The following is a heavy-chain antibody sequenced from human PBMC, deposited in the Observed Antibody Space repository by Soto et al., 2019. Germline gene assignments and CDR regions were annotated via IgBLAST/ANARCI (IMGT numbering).Heavy chain of an antibody. D-gene: IGHD6-6*01. J-gene: IGHJ4*02. CDR1: CGSFSGYH. V-gene: IGHV4-34*01. CDR3: ARTSRFDC. Sequence: QVQLQQWGAGLLKPSETLSLTCAVYCGSFSGYHWSWIRQPPGKGLEWIGEINHSGSTNYNPSLKSRVTMSVDTSKNQFSLKLSSVTAADTAVYYCARTSRFDCWGQGTLVTVSS. CDR2: INHSGST.